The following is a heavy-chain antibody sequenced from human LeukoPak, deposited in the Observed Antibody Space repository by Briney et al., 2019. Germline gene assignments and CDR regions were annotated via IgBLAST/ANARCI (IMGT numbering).Heavy chain of an antibody. D-gene: IGHD4-17*01. Sequence: ASVKVSCKASGYTFTSYGISWVRQAPGQGLEWMGWISAYNGNTNYAQKLQGRVTMTTDTSTSTAYMELRSLRSDDTAVYYCARGDYEGYYYYYMDVWGKGTTVTVSS. CDR2: ISAYNGNT. CDR1: GYTFTSYG. J-gene: IGHJ6*03. CDR3: ARGDYEGYYYYYMDV. V-gene: IGHV1-18*01.